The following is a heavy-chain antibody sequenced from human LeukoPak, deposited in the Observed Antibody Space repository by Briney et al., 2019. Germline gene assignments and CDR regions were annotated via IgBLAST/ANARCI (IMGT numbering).Heavy chain of an antibody. CDR3: AKDRLGYSYGYTTNWFDP. CDR1: GFIFSSSW. V-gene: IGHV3-74*01. D-gene: IGHD5-18*01. J-gene: IGHJ5*02. Sequence: PGGSLRLSCAASGFIFSSSWVYWIRQTPGRGLVWVSRMNSDGSTIYYADSVKGRFTVSRDNAKSTLYLQMNSLRAEDTAVYYCAKDRLGYSYGYTTNWFDPWGQGTLVTVSS. CDR2: MNSDGSTI.